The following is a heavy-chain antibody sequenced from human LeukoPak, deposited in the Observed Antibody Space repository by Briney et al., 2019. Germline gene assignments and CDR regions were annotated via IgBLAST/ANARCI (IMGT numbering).Heavy chain of an antibody. V-gene: IGHV1-69*13. J-gene: IGHJ4*02. CDR3: ARVVMYSGSYYPFDY. CDR1: GGTFSSYA. CDR2: IIPIFGTA. D-gene: IGHD1-26*01. Sequence: GASVKVSCKASGGTFSSYAISWVRQAPGQGLEWMGGIIPIFGTANYAQKFQGRVTITADESTSTAYMELSSLRSEDTAVYYCARVVMYSGSYYPFDYWGQGTLVTVSS.